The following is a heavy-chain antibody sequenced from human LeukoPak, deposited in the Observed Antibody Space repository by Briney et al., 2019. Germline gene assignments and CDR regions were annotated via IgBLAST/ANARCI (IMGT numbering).Heavy chain of an antibody. CDR3: AKVFGRFHDAFDI. D-gene: IGHD3-10*01. V-gene: IGHV4-59*01. Sequence: SETLSLTCTVSGGSISSYYWSWIRQPPGKGLEWIGYIYYSGSTNYNPSLKSRVTISVDTSKNQFSLKLSSVTAADTAVYYCAKVFGRFHDAFDIWGQGTMVTVSS. CDR1: GGSISSYY. CDR2: IYYSGST. J-gene: IGHJ3*02.